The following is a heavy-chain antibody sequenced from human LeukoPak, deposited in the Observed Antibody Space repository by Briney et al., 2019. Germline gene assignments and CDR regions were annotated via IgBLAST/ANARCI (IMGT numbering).Heavy chain of an antibody. D-gene: IGHD3-22*01. CDR2: ISYDGSNK. J-gene: IGHJ4*02. V-gene: IGHV3-30-3*01. CDR1: GFTFSSYA. Sequence: GRSLRLSCAASGFTFSSYAMHWVRQAPGKGLEWVAVISYDGSNKYYADSVKGRFTISRDNSKNTLYLQMNSLRAEDTAVYYCARDRVVQGSGYWGGFDYWGQGTLVTVSS. CDR3: ARDRVVQGSGYWGGFDY.